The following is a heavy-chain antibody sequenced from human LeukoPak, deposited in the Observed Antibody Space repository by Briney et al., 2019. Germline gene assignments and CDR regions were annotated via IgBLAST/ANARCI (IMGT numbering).Heavy chain of an antibody. J-gene: IGHJ4*02. Sequence: SETLSLTCTVSGGSVSSGSYYWSWIRQPPGRGLEWIGYIFYSGSTNYNPSLKGRVTISVDTTKNQFSLKLSSVTAADTAVYYCARVPLGITHFDYWGQGTLVTVSS. CDR1: GGSVSSGSYY. V-gene: IGHV4-61*01. CDR3: ARVPLGITHFDY. D-gene: IGHD7-27*01. CDR2: IFYSGST.